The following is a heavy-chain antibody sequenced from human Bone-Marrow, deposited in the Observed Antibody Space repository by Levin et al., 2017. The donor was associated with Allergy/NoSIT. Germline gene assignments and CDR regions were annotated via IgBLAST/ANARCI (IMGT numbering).Heavy chain of an antibody. CDR1: GFTFSSYG. V-gene: IGHV3-33*01. CDR3: ARVVGGAGEAVAGTGTFDY. J-gene: IGHJ4*02. D-gene: IGHD6-19*01. CDR2: IWYDGSNK. Sequence: GESLKISCAASGFTFSSYGMHWVRQAPGKGLEWVAVIWYDGSNKYYADSVKGRFTISRDNSKNTLYLQMNSLRAEDTAVYYCARVVGGAGEAVAGTGTFDYWGQGTLVTVSS.